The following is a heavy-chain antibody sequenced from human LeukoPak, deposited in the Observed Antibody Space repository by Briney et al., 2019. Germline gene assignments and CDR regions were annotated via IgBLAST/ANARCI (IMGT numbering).Heavy chain of an antibody. CDR2: ISSSSSTI. CDR1: GFTFSSYS. CDR3: ARIGGQQLVKVRK. V-gene: IGHV3-48*01. Sequence: PGGSLRLSCAASGFTFSSYSMNWVRQAPGKGLEWVSYISSSSSTIYYADSVKGRFTISRDNAKNSLYLQMNSLRAEDTAVYYCARIGGQQLVKVRKWGQGTLVTVSS. D-gene: IGHD6-13*01. J-gene: IGHJ4*02.